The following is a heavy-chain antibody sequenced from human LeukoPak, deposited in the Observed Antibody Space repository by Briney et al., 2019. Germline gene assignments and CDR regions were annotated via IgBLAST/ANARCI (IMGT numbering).Heavy chain of an antibody. D-gene: IGHD6-13*01. CDR1: GYTFTTYS. CDR2: ISTYNGNT. J-gene: IGHJ3*01. Sequence: GASVKVSCKASGYTFTTYSISWVRQAPGQGLEWRGWISTYNGNTYYAQKFKVRVTMTTDTSTSTAYMELRSLTSDDPAVYYCAREEGAPIAAANVWGLGTMVTVSS. V-gene: IGHV1-18*01. CDR3: AREEGAPIAAANV.